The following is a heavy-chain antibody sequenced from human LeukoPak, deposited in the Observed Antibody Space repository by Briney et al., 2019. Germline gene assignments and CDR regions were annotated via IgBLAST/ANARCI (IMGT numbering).Heavy chain of an antibody. Sequence: SGGSLRLSCAASGFTFSSYSMNWVRQAPGKGLEWVSLIYSGGSTYYADSVKGRFTISRDNAKNSLYLQMNSLRAEDTAVYYCAELGITMIGGVWGKGTTVTISS. CDR1: GFTFSSYS. CDR3: AELGITMIGGV. V-gene: IGHV3-66*01. J-gene: IGHJ6*04. D-gene: IGHD3-10*02. CDR2: IYSGGST.